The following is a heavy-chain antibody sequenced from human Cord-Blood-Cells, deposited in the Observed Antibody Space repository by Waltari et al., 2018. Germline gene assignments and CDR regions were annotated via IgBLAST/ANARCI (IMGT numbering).Heavy chain of an antibody. J-gene: IGHJ4*02. CDR1: GGSISSGGYS. D-gene: IGHD3-3*01. V-gene: IGHV4-30-2*01. CDR2: IYHSGST. Sequence: QLQLQESGSGLVQPSQTLSLTCAVSGGSISSGGYSWSWLRQPPGKGLEWIGYIYHSGSTYYNPSLKSRVTISVDRSKNQFSLKLSSVTAADTAVYYCARGRFLEWLLFDYWGQGTLVTVSS. CDR3: ARGRFLEWLLFDY.